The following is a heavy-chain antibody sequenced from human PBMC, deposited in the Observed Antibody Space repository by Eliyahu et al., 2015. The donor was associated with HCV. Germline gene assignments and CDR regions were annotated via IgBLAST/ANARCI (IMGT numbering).Heavy chain of an antibody. V-gene: IGHV1-18*01. Sequence: QVQLVQSGAEVKKPGASVKVSCKASGYTFXSYGISWVRQAPGQGLEWMGWISAYNGNTNYAQKLQGRVTMTTDTSTSTAYMELRSLRSDDTAVYYCARATPEKIFGVLIIEGYFDYWGQGTLVTVSS. D-gene: IGHD3-3*01. CDR3: ARATPEKIFGVLIIEGYFDY. CDR1: GYTFXSYG. CDR2: ISAYNGNT. J-gene: IGHJ4*02.